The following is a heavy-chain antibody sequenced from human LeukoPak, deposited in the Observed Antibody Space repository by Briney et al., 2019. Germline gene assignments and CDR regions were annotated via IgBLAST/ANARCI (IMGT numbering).Heavy chain of an antibody. CDR3: ARWTGTTRLDY. J-gene: IGHJ4*02. Sequence: GASVKVSCKASGYSFSSYYMHWVRQAPGQGLEWMGIINRSGGSTDYAQKLRGRVTITKDTTTTTVYKELRSLNSEDTAVYYCARWTGTTRLDYWAREPWSPCPQ. V-gene: IGHV1-46*04. D-gene: IGHD3-10*01. CDR1: GYSFSSYY. CDR2: INRSGGST.